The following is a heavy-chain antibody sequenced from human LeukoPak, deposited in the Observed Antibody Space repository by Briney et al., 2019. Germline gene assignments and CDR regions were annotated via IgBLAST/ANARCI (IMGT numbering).Heavy chain of an antibody. Sequence: GTSVKVSCKVSGFTFTSSSVQWVRQTRGQRLEWIGWIVVGSGNTNYAQKFQERVTITRDMSTSTAHMEVSSLRSEDTAVYHCAAVNEDEPTAGPFDYWGQGTLVTVSS. CDR3: AAVNEDEPTAGPFDY. V-gene: IGHV1-58*01. J-gene: IGHJ4*02. CDR2: IVVGSGNT. D-gene: IGHD1-14*01. CDR1: GFTFTSSS.